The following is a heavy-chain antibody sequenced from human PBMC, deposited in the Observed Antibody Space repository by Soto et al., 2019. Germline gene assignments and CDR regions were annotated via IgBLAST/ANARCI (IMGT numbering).Heavy chain of an antibody. CDR2: ISYDGSNK. D-gene: IGHD3-10*01. J-gene: IGHJ6*02. V-gene: IGHV3-30*18. CDR3: AKDRTPGGRSMDV. Sequence: GGSLRLSCAASGFTFSSYGMHWVRQAPGKGLEWVAVISYDGSNKYYADSVKGRFTISRDNSKNTLYLQMNSLRAEDTAVCYCAKDRTPGGRSMDVWGQGTTVTVSS. CDR1: GFTFSSYG.